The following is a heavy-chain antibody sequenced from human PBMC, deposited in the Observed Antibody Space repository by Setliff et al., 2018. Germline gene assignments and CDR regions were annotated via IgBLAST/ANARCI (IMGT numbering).Heavy chain of an antibody. Sequence: SETLSLTCGVSGYSISSGHFWGWIRQPPGKGLEWIGSIDRTGNRYYNSPLRSRVTLSIDMSRNEFSLELRSMTAADTAMYYCARRDEYLQFREFFDFWGQGILVTVSS. CDR3: ARRDEYLQFREFFDF. CDR2: IDRTGNR. D-gene: IGHD3-10*01. J-gene: IGHJ4*02. V-gene: IGHV4-38-2*01. CDR1: GYSISSGHF.